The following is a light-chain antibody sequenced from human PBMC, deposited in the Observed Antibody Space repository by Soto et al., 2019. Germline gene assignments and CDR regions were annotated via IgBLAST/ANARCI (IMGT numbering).Light chain of an antibody. CDR1: SSDVGAYNY. Sequence: QSTLTQPASVSGSPGQSITISCTGTSSDVGAYNYVSWYQHHPGKAPKVIIYEVTNRPSGVSNRFSGSKSGNTASLTISGLQAEDEADYYCSSYTDSITVLFGGGTKLTVL. J-gene: IGLJ2*01. CDR2: EVT. V-gene: IGLV2-14*01. CDR3: SSYTDSITVL.